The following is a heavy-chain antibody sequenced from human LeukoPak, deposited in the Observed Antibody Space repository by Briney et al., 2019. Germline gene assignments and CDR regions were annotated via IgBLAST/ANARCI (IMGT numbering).Heavy chain of an antibody. J-gene: IGHJ4*02. D-gene: IGHD3-3*01. CDR2: IYPGDSDT. V-gene: IGHV5-51*01. CDR1: GYSFTSYW. CDR3: ARSPPGPEWLEIIIDY. Sequence: GESLKISCKGSGYSFTSYWSGGVRQMPGKGLEWMGIIYPGDSDTRYSPSFQGQVTISADESINTAYLQWSSLKASDTAMYYCARSPPGPEWLEIIIDYWGQGTLVTVSS.